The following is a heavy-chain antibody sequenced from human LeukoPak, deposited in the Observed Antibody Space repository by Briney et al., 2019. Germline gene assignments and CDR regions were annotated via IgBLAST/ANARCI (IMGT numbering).Heavy chain of an antibody. V-gene: IGHV3-23*01. D-gene: IGHD5-18*01. Sequence: QPGVSLRLSCAASGFTFSSYAMSWVRQAPGKGLEWVSAISGSGGSTYYADSVKGRFTISRDNSKNTLYLQMNSLRAEDTAVYYCANPPIKTTMVDYWSQGTLVTVSS. CDR2: ISGSGGST. CDR1: GFTFSSYA. CDR3: ANPPIKTTMVDY. J-gene: IGHJ4*02.